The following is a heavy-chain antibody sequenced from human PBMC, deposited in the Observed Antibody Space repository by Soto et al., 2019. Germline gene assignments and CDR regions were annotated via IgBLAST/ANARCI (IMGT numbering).Heavy chain of an antibody. J-gene: IGHJ6*02. V-gene: IGHV3-30*18. CDR3: AKDPDYGDYGYYYYYGMDV. CDR1: GFTFSSYG. D-gene: IGHD4-17*01. CDR2: ISYDGSNK. Sequence: GGSLRLSCAASGFTFSSYGMHWVRQAPGKGLEWVAVISYDGSNKYYADSVKGRFTISRDNSENTLYLQMNSLRAEDTAVYYCAKDPDYGDYGYYYYYGMDVWGQGTTVTVSS.